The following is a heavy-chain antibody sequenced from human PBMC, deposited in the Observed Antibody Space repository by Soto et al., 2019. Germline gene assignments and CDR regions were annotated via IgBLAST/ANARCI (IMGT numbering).Heavy chain of an antibody. Sequence: VASVKVSCKVSGYTLTELSMHWVRQAPGKGLAWMGGFDAEDGETIYAHKFEGIVTMSEDTSTDTAYMEQRSLRSQETAVYYCAIRTYYYGSRGYLTDAFDIWGQGTMVTVSS. D-gene: IGHD3-22*01. CDR1: GYTLTELS. CDR3: AIRTYYYGSRGYLTDAFDI. J-gene: IGHJ3*02. V-gene: IGHV1-24*01. CDR2: FDAEDGET.